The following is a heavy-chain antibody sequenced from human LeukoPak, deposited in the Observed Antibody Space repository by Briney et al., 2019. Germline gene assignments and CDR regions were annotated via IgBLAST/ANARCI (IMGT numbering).Heavy chain of an antibody. CDR3: ARDRQWFDH. J-gene: IGHJ5*02. CDR2: ISSSGGTI. CDR1: GFTFSSYE. V-gene: IGHV3-48*03. Sequence: PGGPLRLSCAASGFTFSSYEMNWARQAPGKGLEWVSYISSSGGTIYYADSVKGRFTISRDNAKNSLYLQMNSLEADDTAVYYCARDRQWFDHWGQGTLVTVSS.